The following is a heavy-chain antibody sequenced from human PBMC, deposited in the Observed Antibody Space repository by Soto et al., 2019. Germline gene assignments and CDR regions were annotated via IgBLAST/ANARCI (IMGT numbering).Heavy chain of an antibody. CDR3: ARQFDSDTTGYYYAY. CDR1: GYTFSRNT. J-gene: IGHJ4*02. CDR2: IMPIFGSA. Sequence: QVQLVQSGAEVKKPGASVKVSCKASGYTFSRNTISWVRQAPGQGLEWMGGIMPIFGSANYAQKFQGSVTITADENTRTVYMELSRLRFEDTAVYYCARQFDSDTTGYYYAYWGQGTLVTVSS. V-gene: IGHV1-69*01. D-gene: IGHD3-22*01.